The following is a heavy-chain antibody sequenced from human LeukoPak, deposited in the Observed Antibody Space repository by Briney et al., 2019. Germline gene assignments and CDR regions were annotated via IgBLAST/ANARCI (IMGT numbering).Heavy chain of an antibody. D-gene: IGHD6-19*01. CDR2: IIPILGIA. V-gene: IGHV1-69*02. J-gene: IGHJ6*02. CDR1: GYTFTGYY. Sequence: ASVKVSCKAAGYTFTGYYMHWVRQAPGQGLEWMGRIIPILGIANYAQKFQGRVTITADKSTSTAYMELSSLRSEDTAVYYCASSSSGWYYYYGMDVWGQGTTVTVSS. CDR3: ASSSSGWYYYYGMDV.